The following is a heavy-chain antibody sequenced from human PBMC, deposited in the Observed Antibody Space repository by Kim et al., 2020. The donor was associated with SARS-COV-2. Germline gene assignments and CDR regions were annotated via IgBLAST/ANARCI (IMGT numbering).Heavy chain of an antibody. CDR1: GYTFTSYG. Sequence: ASVKVSCKASGYTFTSYGISWVRQAPGQGLEWMGWISAYNGNTNYAQKLQGRVTMTTDTSTSTAYMELRSLRSDDTAVYYCARRSRAGGDYYYGMDVWGQGTTVTVSS. D-gene: IGHD3-10*01. V-gene: IGHV1-18*04. CDR2: ISAYNGNT. J-gene: IGHJ6*02. CDR3: ARRSRAGGDYYYGMDV.